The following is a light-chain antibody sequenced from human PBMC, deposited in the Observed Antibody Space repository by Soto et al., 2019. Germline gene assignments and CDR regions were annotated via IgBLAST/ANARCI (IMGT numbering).Light chain of an antibody. CDR1: QSITSW. CDR3: QQYNSYSSGT. V-gene: IGKV1-5*03. CDR2: KAS. Sequence: DIQMTQSPSTLSASVGDRVTITCRASQSITSWLAWYQQKPGTAPKLLIYKASTLESGVPSRFSGSGSGTEFTLTISSLQPDDFATYYCQQYNSYSSGTFGQGTKVEIK. J-gene: IGKJ1*01.